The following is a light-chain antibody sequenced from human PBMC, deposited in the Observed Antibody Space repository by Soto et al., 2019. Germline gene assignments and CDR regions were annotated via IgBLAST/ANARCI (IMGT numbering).Light chain of an antibody. CDR2: DDN. Sequence: QSVLTQPPSVSAAPGQKVTVSCSGSNSNIGNNYVSWYQHLAGTAPKLLIYDDNKRPSGIPDRFSGTKSGTSATLAISGLQTGDEADYYCATWDSSLIAGVFGGGTKLTVL. CDR1: NSNIGNNY. J-gene: IGLJ3*02. CDR3: ATWDSSLIAGV. V-gene: IGLV1-51*01.